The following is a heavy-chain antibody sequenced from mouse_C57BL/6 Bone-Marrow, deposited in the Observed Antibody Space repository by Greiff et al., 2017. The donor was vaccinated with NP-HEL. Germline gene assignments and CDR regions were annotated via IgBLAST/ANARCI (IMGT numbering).Heavy chain of an antibody. CDR1: GYTFTSYW. Sequence: QVQLQQPGAELVRPGTSVKLSCKASGYTFTSYWMHWVKQRPGQGLEWIGVIDPSDSYTNYNQKFKGKATLTVDTSSSTAYMQLSSLTSEDSAVYYCARVSAMVKGFAYWGQGTVVTVSA. V-gene: IGHV1-59*01. CDR2: IDPSDSYT. D-gene: IGHD2-2*01. J-gene: IGHJ3*01. CDR3: ARVSAMVKGFAY.